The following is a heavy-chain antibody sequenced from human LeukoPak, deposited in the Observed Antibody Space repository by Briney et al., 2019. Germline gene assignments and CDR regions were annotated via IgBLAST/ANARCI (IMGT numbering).Heavy chain of an antibody. CDR3: ARGPNYVWGSYQSFDY. D-gene: IGHD3-16*02. J-gene: IGHJ4*02. CDR2: IYFSGST. Sequence: KTSETLSLTCTVSGGSISSGDYYWSWIRQPPGKGLEWIGYIYFSGSTYYNPSLKSRVTISVDTSKNQFSLKLSSVTAADTAVYYCARGPNYVWGSYQSFDYWGQGTLVTVSS. V-gene: IGHV4-30-4*01. CDR1: GGSISSGDYY.